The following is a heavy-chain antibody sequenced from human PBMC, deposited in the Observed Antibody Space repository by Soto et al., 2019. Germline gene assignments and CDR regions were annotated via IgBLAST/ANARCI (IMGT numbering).Heavy chain of an antibody. Sequence: GGSLRLSCAASGFTVSSNYMSWVRQAPGKGLEWVSVIYSGGSTYYADSVKGRFTISRDNSKNTLYLQMNSLRAEDTAVYYCARTWFNSPPRGGYGMDVWSQGTTVTVSS. CDR3: ARTWFNSPPRGGYGMDV. CDR2: IYSGGST. V-gene: IGHV3-53*01. J-gene: IGHJ6*02. CDR1: GFTVSSNY. D-gene: IGHD3-10*01.